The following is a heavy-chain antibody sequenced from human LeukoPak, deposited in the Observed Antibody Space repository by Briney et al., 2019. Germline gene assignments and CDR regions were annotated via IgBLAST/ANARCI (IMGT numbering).Heavy chain of an antibody. Sequence: SETLSLTCTVSGGSISGYYWTWIRQPAGKGLEWIGRIYPSGSTNYNPSLKSRVTMSVDTSKNQFSLKLSSVTAADTAVYYCARENSGSYREFDYWGQGTLVTVSS. CDR2: IYPSGST. CDR3: ARENSGSYREFDY. J-gene: IGHJ4*02. D-gene: IGHD1-26*01. CDR1: GGSISGYY. V-gene: IGHV4-4*07.